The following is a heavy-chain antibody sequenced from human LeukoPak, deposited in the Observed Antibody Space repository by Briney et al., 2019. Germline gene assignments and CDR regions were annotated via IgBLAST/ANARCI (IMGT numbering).Heavy chain of an antibody. CDR3: AREVYSYGYNWFDP. Sequence: PGGSLRLSCAASGFTFDDYAMHWVRQAPGKGLEWVSGISWNSGIIGYADSVRGRFTVSRDNAKNSLYLQMNSLRAEDTAVYYCAREVYSYGYNWFDPWGQGTLVTVSS. D-gene: IGHD5-18*01. CDR1: GFTFDDYA. CDR2: ISWNSGII. J-gene: IGHJ5*02. V-gene: IGHV3-9*01.